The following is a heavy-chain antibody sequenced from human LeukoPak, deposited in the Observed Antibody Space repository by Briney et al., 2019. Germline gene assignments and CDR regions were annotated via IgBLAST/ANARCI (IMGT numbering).Heavy chain of an antibody. D-gene: IGHD2-2*01. CDR3: ARARGDIVVVPAAIWFDP. Sequence: GASVTVSFKASGYTFTGYYMHWVRQAPGQGLEWMGWIKPNNGGTNHAQKFQGRVTMTRDTSISTAYMELSRLRSDDTAVYYCARARGDIVVVPAAIWFDPWGQGTLVTVSS. CDR2: IKPNNGGT. CDR1: GYTFTGYY. V-gene: IGHV1-2*02. J-gene: IGHJ5*02.